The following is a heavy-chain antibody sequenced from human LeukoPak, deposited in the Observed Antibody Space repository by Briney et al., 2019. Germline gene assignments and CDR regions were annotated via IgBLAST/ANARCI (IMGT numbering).Heavy chain of an antibody. CDR1: GFTVSSNY. Sequence: GGSLRLSCAASGFTVSSNYMSWARQAPGKGLEWVSVIYSGGSTYYADSVKGRFTISRDNSKNTLYLQMNSLRAEDTAVYYCARDRSHSYCSGGSCYSTSYGMDVWGQGTTVTVSS. CDR3: ARDRSHSYCSGGSCYSTSYGMDV. CDR2: IYSGGST. D-gene: IGHD2-15*01. J-gene: IGHJ6*02. V-gene: IGHV3-66*01.